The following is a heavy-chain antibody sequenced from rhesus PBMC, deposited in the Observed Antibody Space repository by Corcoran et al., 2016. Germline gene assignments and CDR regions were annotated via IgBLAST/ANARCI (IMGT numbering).Heavy chain of an antibody. V-gene: IGHV2-174*01. CDR3: ARGNWNYRTFDF. CDR2: IYWDDDK. D-gene: IGHD1-26*01. CDR1: GFSLTTTGTG. J-gene: IGHJ3*01. Sequence: QVTLKESGPALVKPTQNPTLTCNFSGFSLTTTGTGVGWIRQPPGQALEWLALIYWDDDKRYSTSLKNRLTISKDMSKSQVVLTMTNMDPVDTATYYCARGNWNYRTFDFWGQGLRVTVSS.